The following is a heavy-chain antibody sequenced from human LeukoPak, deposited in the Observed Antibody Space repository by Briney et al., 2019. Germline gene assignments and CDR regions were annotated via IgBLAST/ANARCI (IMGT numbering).Heavy chain of an antibody. V-gene: IGHV1-2*02. D-gene: IGHD2-2*01. Sequence: ASVKVSCKASGYTFTGYYMHWVRQAPGQGLEWMGWINPNSRGTNSAQKFQGRVTMTRDTSISTAYMELSRLRSDDTAVYYCARESRGDIVVVPAAPDRTILGGLDYWGQGTLVTVSS. J-gene: IGHJ4*02. CDR1: GYTFTGYY. CDR3: ARESRGDIVVVPAAPDRTILGGLDY. CDR2: INPNSRGT.